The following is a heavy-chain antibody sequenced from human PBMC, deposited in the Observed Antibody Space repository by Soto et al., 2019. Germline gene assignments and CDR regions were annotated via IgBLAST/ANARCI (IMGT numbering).Heavy chain of an antibody. D-gene: IGHD2-8*02. V-gene: IGHV3-23*01. CDR2: ISGSGGST. J-gene: IGHJ3*02. CDR1: GFTFSSYA. Sequence: GGSLRLSCAASGFTFSSYAMSWVRQAPGKGLEWVSAISGSGGSTYYADSVKGRFTISRYNSKNTLYLQMNSLRAEDTAVYYWAKDLVAYPDAFDIWGQGTMVTVAS. CDR3: AKDLVAYPDAFDI.